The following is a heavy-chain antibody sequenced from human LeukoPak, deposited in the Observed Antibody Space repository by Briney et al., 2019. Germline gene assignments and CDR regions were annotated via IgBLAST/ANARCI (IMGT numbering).Heavy chain of an antibody. CDR3: AKEGYRYGYAIDY. CDR2: ISGSGGST. J-gene: IGHJ4*02. CDR1: GFTFSTYA. V-gene: IGHV3-23*01. D-gene: IGHD5-18*01. Sequence: QPGGSLRVSCAASGFTFSTYAMSWVRQAPGKGLEWVSAISGSGGSTYYADFVKGRFTISRDNSKNTLYLQMNSLRAEDTAVYYCAKEGYRYGYAIDYWGQGTLVTVSS.